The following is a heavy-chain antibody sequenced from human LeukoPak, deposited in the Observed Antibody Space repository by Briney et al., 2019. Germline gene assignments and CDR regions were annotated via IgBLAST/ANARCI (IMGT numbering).Heavy chain of an antibody. V-gene: IGHV3-30-3*01. Sequence: GGSLRLSCAASGFTFSSYAMHWVRQAPGKGLEWVAVISYDGSNKYYADSVKGRFTISRDNSKNTLYLQMNSLRAEDTAVYYCAKAFSSSWDEAYFDYWGQGTLVTVSS. CDR2: ISYDGSNK. CDR3: AKAFSSSWDEAYFDY. J-gene: IGHJ4*02. D-gene: IGHD6-13*01. CDR1: GFTFSSYA.